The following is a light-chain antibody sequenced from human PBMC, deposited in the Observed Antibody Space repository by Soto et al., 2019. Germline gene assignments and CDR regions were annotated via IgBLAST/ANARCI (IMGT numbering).Light chain of an antibody. Sequence: EIVMTQSPATLSVSPGERATLSCRASQSVSSNLAWYQQKPGQAPRLLIYGASTRATGIPARFSGSGYGTEFTLTISSLQSEDFAVSYCQQYNNWPETFGQGTKVEIK. V-gene: IGKV3-15*01. J-gene: IGKJ1*01. CDR1: QSVSSN. CDR2: GAS. CDR3: QQYNNWPET.